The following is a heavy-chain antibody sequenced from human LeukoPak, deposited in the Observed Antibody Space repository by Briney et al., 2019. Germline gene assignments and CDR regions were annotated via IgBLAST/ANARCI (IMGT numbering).Heavy chain of an antibody. J-gene: IGHJ4*02. CDR1: GFTFSSYW. V-gene: IGHV3-21*01. D-gene: IGHD5-12*01. CDR2: ISSSSSYS. CDR3: ARLGKGYSGCDY. Sequence: GGSLRLSCAASGFTFSSYWMSWVRQAPGKGLEWVSSISSSSSYSYHADSMQGRFTISRDNAKNSLYLQMHSLGVEDTAIYYCARLGKGYSGCDYWGQGTLVTVSS.